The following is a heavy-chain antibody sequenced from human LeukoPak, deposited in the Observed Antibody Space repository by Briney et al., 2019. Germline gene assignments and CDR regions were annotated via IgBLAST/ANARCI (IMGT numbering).Heavy chain of an antibody. V-gene: IGHV3-23*01. CDR1: GFTFSSYW. D-gene: IGHD3-3*01. J-gene: IGHJ4*02. Sequence: GGSLRLSCAASGFTFSSYWMSWVRQAPGKGLEWVSAISGSGGSTYYADSVKGRFTISRDNSKSTLYLQMNSLRAEDTAVYYCAKEGKYYDFWSGYYVYYFDYWGQGTLVTVSS. CDR2: ISGSGGST. CDR3: AKEGKYYDFWSGYYVYYFDY.